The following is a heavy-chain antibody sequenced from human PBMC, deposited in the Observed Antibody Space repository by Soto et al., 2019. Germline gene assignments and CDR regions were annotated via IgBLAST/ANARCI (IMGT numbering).Heavy chain of an antibody. D-gene: IGHD6-13*01. CDR3: ARDLPAAAGVYNWFDP. V-gene: IGHV1-69*04. CDR2: IIPILGIA. J-gene: IGHJ5*02. CDR1: GGTFSSYT. Sequence: GASVKVSCKASGGTFSSYTISWVRQAPGQGLEWMGRIIPILGIANYAQKFQGRVTITADKSTSTAYMELSSLRSEDTAVYYCARDLPAAAGVYNWFDPWGQGTLVTVS.